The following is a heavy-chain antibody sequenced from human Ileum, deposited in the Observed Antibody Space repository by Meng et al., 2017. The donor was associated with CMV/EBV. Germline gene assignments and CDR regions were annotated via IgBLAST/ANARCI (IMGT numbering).Heavy chain of an antibody. V-gene: IGHV1-2*02. D-gene: IGHD3-3*01. J-gene: IGHJ4*02. CDR2: INPNSGDT. CDR3: ARDLSWQYYDFWSGFANDF. CDR1: GYTFTGYY. Sequence: ASVKVSCKASGYTFTGYYIHWVRQAPGQGLEWMGWINPNSGDTNYAQKFDGRVTMTRETYISTAYMEVRRLRSDDTAVYFCARDLSWQYYDFWSGFANDFWGQGTLVTVSS.